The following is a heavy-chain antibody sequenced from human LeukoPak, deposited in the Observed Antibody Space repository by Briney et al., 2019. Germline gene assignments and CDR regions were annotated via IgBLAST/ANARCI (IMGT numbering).Heavy chain of an antibody. D-gene: IGHD1-26*01. CDR1: GFTFSRYW. CDR3: VRDNRSYNFDY. Sequence: GGALRLSCAASGFTFSRYWMHWVRQAPGKGLVWVSCIKSDGSSTSIADSAKGRFTISRDNAKNTVYLQMNSLRAEDTAVYYCVRDNRSYNFDYWGQGTLVTVSS. V-gene: IGHV3-74*01. CDR2: IKSDGSST. J-gene: IGHJ4*02.